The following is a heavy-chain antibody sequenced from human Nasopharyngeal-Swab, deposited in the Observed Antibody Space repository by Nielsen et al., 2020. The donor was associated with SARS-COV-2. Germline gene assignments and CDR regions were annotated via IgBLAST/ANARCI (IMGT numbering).Heavy chain of an antibody. CDR1: GGTFSSYA. Sequence: SVKVSCKASGGTFSSYAISWVRQAPGQGLEWMGGIIPIFGTANYAQKFQGGVTITADESTSTAYMELSSLRSEDTAVYYCARAISYYYGSGSYPYAFDIWGQGTMVTVSS. V-gene: IGHV1-69*13. D-gene: IGHD3-10*01. J-gene: IGHJ3*02. CDR3: ARAISYYYGSGSYPYAFDI. CDR2: IIPIFGTA.